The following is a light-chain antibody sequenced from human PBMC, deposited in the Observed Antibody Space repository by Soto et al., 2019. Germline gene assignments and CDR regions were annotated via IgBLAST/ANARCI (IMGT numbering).Light chain of an antibody. CDR2: RNN. CDR3: AAWDDNLGGSVL. Sequence: QSVLTQPPSASGTPGQRVTISCSGSSSNIGSNYVYWYQQLPGPAPKLLIYRNNQRPSGVPDRVSGSESGTSASLAISGRRSEDEADYYYAAWDDNLGGSVLFGGGTKLTVL. J-gene: IGLJ2*01. V-gene: IGLV1-47*01. CDR1: SSNIGSNY.